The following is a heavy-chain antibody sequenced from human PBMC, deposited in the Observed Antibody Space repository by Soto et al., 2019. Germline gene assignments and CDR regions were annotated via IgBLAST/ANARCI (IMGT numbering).Heavy chain of an antibody. CDR3: AKDGFAFSYYYGMDV. Sequence: GGSLRLSCAASGFTFDDYAMHWVRQAPGKGLEWVSGISWNSGNIGYADPVKGRFTISRDNAKNSLYLQMNSLRAEDTALYYCAKDGFAFSYYYGMDVWGQGTTVTVSS. V-gene: IGHV3-9*01. J-gene: IGHJ6*02. CDR1: GFTFDDYA. CDR2: ISWNSGNI.